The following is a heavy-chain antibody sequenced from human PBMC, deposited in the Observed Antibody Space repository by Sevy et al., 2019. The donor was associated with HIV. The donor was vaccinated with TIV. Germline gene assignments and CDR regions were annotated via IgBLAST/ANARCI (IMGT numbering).Heavy chain of an antibody. CDR2: IKQDGSEK. CDR3: ARSTWSSSSRVSYYYGMDV. V-gene: IGHV3-7*03. D-gene: IGHD6-13*01. Sequence: GGSLRLSCAASGFTFSSYWMSWVRQAPGKGLEWVANIKQDGSEKYYVDSVKGRFTISRDNAKNSLYLQMNSRRAEDTAVYYCARSTWSSSSRVSYYYGMDVWGQGTTVTVSS. CDR1: GFTFSSYW. J-gene: IGHJ6*02.